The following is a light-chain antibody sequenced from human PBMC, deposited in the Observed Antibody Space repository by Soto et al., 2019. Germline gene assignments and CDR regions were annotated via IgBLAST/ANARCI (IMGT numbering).Light chain of an antibody. V-gene: IGKV3-11*02. Sequence: EIMLTQSPATLSLSPGERATLSCRASQSVSSYYAWYQQKTGQPPRLLIYDASNRAAGITPKFSGSGSGRDFTLPISSLEPEDFAIDYCQQRQYWPPITFGQGTRLEIK. CDR3: QQRQYWPPIT. CDR2: DAS. CDR1: QSVSSY. J-gene: IGKJ5*01.